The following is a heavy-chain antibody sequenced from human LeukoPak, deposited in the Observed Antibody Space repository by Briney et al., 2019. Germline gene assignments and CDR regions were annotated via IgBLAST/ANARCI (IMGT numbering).Heavy chain of an antibody. CDR2: INHSGST. CDR3: ARRPGGGSPFDY. CDR1: GGSFSGYY. D-gene: IGHD2-15*01. V-gene: IGHV4-34*01. Sequence: PSETLSLTCAVYGGSFSGYYWSWIRQPPGKGLEWIGEINHSGSTNYNPSLKSRVTISVDTSKNQFSLKLSSVTAADTAVYYCARRPGGGSPFDYWGQGTLVTVSS. J-gene: IGHJ4*02.